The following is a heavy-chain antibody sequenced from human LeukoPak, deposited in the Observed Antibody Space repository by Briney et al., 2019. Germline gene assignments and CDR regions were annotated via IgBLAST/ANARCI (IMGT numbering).Heavy chain of an antibody. CDR1: GDSVSRNSVT. CDR3: ARFASGSHADY. Sequence: SQTLSLTCAISGDSVSRNSVTWNWIRQSPSRGLEWLARTDYRSKWYIDYAASVKSRISVTPDTSKNQLSLHLNSVTPEDSAVYYCARFASGSHADYWGQGILVTVSS. V-gene: IGHV6-1*01. J-gene: IGHJ4*02. D-gene: IGHD3-16*01. CDR2: TDYRSKWYI.